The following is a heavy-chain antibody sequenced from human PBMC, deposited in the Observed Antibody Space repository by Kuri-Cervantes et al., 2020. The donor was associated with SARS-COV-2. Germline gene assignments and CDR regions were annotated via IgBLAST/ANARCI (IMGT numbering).Heavy chain of an antibody. D-gene: IGHD3-22*01. CDR1: GYTFTSYG. V-gene: IGHV1-18*01. CDR3: AREGYYDSSGYFGDYVRMDV. CDR2: ISAYNGNT. J-gene: IGHJ6*02. Sequence: ASVKVSCKASGYTFTSYGISWARQAPGQGLEWMGWISAYNGNTTYAQKLQGRVTMTTDTSTSTAYMELRSLRSDDTAVYYCAREGYYDSSGYFGDYVRMDVWGQGTTVTVSS.